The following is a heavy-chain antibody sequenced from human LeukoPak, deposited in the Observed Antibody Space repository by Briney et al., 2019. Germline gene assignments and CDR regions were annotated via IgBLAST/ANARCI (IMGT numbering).Heavy chain of an antibody. J-gene: IGHJ5*02. V-gene: IGHV3-11*01. D-gene: IGHD5-12*01. CDR3: AKEQRGYTGYAVGSWFDP. Sequence: GGSLRLSCAASGFIFSDYYMSWIRQAPGKGLEWVSYISSSGTTIYYADSVKGRFTISRDNSKNTLYLQMNSLRAEDTAVYYCAKEQRGYTGYAVGSWFDPWGQGTLVTVSS. CDR1: GFIFSDYY. CDR2: ISSSGTTI.